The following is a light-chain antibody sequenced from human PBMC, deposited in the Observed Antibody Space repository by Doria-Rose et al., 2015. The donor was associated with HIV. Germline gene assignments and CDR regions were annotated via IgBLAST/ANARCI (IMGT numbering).Light chain of an antibody. CDR2: KAS. CDR1: QSIGIW. CDR3: QQYSSSSLYT. V-gene: IGKV1-5*03. J-gene: IGKJ2*01. Sequence: SPSTLSASVGDRVTITCRASQSIGIWLAWYQQKPGKAPKLLIYKASSLESGVPSRFGGSGSGTEFTLTINSLQPDDFATYFCQQYSSSSLYTFGQGTKLEIK.